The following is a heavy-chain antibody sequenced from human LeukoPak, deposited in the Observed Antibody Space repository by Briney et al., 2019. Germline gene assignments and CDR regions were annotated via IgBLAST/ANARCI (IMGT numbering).Heavy chain of an antibody. J-gene: IGHJ4*02. CDR3: ASEPPLDCSGGSCYHD. CDR2: ISAYNGNT. CDR1: GYTFTSYD. Sequence: ASVKVSCKASGYTFTSYDINWVRQAPGQGLEWMGWISAYNGNTNYAQKLQGRVTMTTDTSTSTAYMELRSLRSDDTAVYYCASEPPLDCSGGSCYHDWGQGTLVTVSS. D-gene: IGHD2-15*01. V-gene: IGHV1-18*01.